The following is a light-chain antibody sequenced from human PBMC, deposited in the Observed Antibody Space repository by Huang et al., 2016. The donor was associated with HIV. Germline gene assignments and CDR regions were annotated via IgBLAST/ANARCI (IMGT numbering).Light chain of an antibody. CDR2: AAA. CDR3: QHSYSIPRP. Sequence: DIQMTQSPSSLSASVGDRVTITCRASQIISNYLNWYQQKPGKAPKLLIYAAASLQSWVPSRFSGSGSGTEFTRTISSLQPEDFAAYYCQHSYSIPRPFGQETEVEIK. CDR1: QIISNY. V-gene: IGKV1-39*01. J-gene: IGKJ1*01.